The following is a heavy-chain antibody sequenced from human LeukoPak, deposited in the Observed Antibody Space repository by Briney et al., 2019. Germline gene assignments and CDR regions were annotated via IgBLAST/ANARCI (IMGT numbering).Heavy chain of an antibody. J-gene: IGHJ5*02. CDR1: GFTFSSYA. D-gene: IGHD2-2*01. Sequence: GRSLRLSCAAFGFTFSSYAMHWVRQAPGKGLEWVAVISYDGSNKYYADSVKGRFTISRDNSKNTLYLQMNSLRAEDTAVYYCARGSPYCSSTSCYFRWFDPWGQGTLVTVSS. V-gene: IGHV3-30-3*01. CDR3: ARGSPYCSSTSCYFRWFDP. CDR2: ISYDGSNK.